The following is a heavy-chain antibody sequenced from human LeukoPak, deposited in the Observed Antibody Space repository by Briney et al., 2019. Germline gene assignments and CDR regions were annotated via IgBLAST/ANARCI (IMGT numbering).Heavy chain of an antibody. V-gene: IGHV3-53*04. CDR1: GFTFSSYG. CDR3: AREQDPGGFDY. Sequence: GRSLRLSCAASGFTFSSYGMHWVRQAPGKGLEWVSVIYSGGSTYYADSVKGRFTISRHNSKNTLYLQMNSLRAEDTAVYYCAREQDPGGFDYWGQGTLVTVSS. D-gene: IGHD2-15*01. J-gene: IGHJ4*02. CDR2: IYSGGST.